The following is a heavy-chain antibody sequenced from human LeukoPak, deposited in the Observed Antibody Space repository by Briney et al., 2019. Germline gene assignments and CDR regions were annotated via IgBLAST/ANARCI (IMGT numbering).Heavy chain of an antibody. Sequence: GGSLRLSCAASGFTFSSYAIHWVRQAPGKGLKFVSAINRYGDSTYYANSVKGRFTISRDDSKNTVYLQMGSLRAEDTAVYYCARDLGFWSGYYTGTRGYWGQGTLVTVSS. D-gene: IGHD3-3*01. CDR1: GFTFSSYA. V-gene: IGHV3-64*01. CDR3: ARDLGFWSGYYTGTRGY. J-gene: IGHJ4*02. CDR2: INRYGDST.